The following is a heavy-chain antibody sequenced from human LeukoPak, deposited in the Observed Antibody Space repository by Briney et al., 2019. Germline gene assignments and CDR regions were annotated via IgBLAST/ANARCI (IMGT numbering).Heavy chain of an antibody. Sequence: GGSLRLSCAASGSGFIFNSYAMSWVRQAPGKGLEWVSSVSGSGGDTNYADSVKGRFTISRDNAKNSLYLQMNSLRAEDTAVYYCHLGSGSYYRDYWGQGTLVTVSS. V-gene: IGHV3-21*01. J-gene: IGHJ4*02. CDR2: VSGSGGDT. CDR3: HLGSGSYYRDY. CDR1: GFIFNSYA. D-gene: IGHD3-10*01.